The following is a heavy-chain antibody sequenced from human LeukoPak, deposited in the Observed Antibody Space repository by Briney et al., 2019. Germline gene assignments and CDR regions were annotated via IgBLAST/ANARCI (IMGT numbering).Heavy chain of an antibody. CDR2: VSESGDGT. CDR1: GFTVSSNY. J-gene: IGHJ4*02. D-gene: IGHD1-26*01. CDR3: AQGKVNHLGALDF. Sequence: PGGSLRLSCAASGFTVSSNYMSWVRQAPGKGLEWVSSVSESGDGTYYADSVMGRFIISRDNSRKTFHLQMDSLRAVDTAIYYCAQGKVNHLGALDFWGQGTLVTVSS. V-gene: IGHV3-23*01.